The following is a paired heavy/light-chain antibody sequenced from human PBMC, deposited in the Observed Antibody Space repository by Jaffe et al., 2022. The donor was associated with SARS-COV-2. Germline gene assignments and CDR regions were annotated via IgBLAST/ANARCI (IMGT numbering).Light chain of an antibody. Sequence: EIVLTQSPGTLSLSPGERATLSCRASQSVSSNYLAWYQQKPGQAPRLLIYAASNRATGIPDRFSGSGSGTDFTLTISRLEPEDFALYHCQHYAGPLYTFGQGTKLEIK. V-gene: IGKV3-20*01. CDR2: AAS. CDR1: QSVSSNY. CDR3: QHYAGPLYT. J-gene: IGKJ2*01.
Heavy chain of an antibody. CDR2: TSYDGRSK. D-gene: IGHD3-16*01. V-gene: IGHV3-30*18. CDR1: GFTFSSYG. CDR3: AKERGVYDAFDI. Sequence: QVQLVDSGGGVVQAGRSLRLSCAASGFTFSSYGMHWVRQAPGKGLEWVAGTSYDGRSKSHADSVKGRFTISRDNSRNTLYLQMDSLRVEDTAVYHCAKERGVYDAFDIWGQGTMVIVSS. J-gene: IGHJ3*02.